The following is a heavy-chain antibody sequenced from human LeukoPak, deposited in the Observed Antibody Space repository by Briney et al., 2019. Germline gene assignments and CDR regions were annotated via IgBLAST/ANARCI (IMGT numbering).Heavy chain of an antibody. D-gene: IGHD5-12*01. CDR1: GYTFTSYG. CDR3: ARDRLRNSGYDHDLYYYYYMDV. Sequence: ASVKVSCKASGYTFTSYGISWVRQAPGQGLEWMGWISAYNGNTNYAQKLQGRVTMTTDTSTSTAYMELRSLRSDDTAVYYCARDRLRNSGYDHDLYYYYYMDVWGKGTTVTVSS. J-gene: IGHJ6*03. CDR2: ISAYNGNT. V-gene: IGHV1-18*01.